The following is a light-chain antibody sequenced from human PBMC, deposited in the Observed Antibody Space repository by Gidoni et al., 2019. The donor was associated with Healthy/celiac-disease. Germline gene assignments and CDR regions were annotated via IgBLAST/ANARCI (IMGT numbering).Light chain of an antibody. CDR3: QQYDNLPFT. Sequence: DIQMTQSPSSLSASVGDRVTNTCQASQDISNYLNWYQQKPGKAPKLLIYDASHLETGVPSRFSGSGSVTDFTFTISSLQPEDIATYYCQQYDNLPFTFGGGTKVEIK. CDR2: DAS. V-gene: IGKV1-33*01. CDR1: QDISNY. J-gene: IGKJ4*01.